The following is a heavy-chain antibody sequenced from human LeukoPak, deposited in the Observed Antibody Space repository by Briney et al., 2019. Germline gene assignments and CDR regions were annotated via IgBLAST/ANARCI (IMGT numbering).Heavy chain of an antibody. CDR3: ARDGPNSGYHRGQYYYYYMDV. CDR1: GYTFTSYG. CDR2: ISAYNGNT. Sequence: ASVKVSCKASGYTFTSYGISWVRQAPGQGLEWMGWISAYNGNTNYAQKLQGRVTMTTDTSTSTAYMELSSLRSEDTAVYYCARDGPNSGYHRGQYYYYYMDVWGKGTTVTVSS. V-gene: IGHV1-18*01. D-gene: IGHD5-12*01. J-gene: IGHJ6*03.